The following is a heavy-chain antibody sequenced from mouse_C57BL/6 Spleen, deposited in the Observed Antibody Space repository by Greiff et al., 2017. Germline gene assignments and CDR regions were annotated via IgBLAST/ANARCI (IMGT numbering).Heavy chain of an antibody. V-gene: IGHV1-64*01. CDR2: IHPNSGST. CDR3: ASPAQVTFQGYAMDY. Sequence: QVQLKQPGAELVKPGASVKLSCKASGYTFTSYWMHWVKQRPGQGLEWIGMIHPNSGSTKYNEKFKSKATLTVDKSSSTAYMQLSSLTSEDSAVYYCASPAQVTFQGYAMDYWGQGTSVTVSS. J-gene: IGHJ4*01. D-gene: IGHD3-2*02. CDR1: GYTFTSYW.